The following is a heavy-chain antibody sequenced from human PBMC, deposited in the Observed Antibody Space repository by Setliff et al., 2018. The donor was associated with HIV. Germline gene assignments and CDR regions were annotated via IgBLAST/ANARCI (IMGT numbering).Heavy chain of an antibody. V-gene: IGHV3-74*01. CDR3: VRGPIHGGFDF. CDR1: GFTFTSYW. D-gene: IGHD3-16*01. Sequence: LRLSCVASGFTFTSYWMHWVRQVPGKGPVWVSCISSDETTTNYADSVKGRFTVSRDNAKNTVYLQMNSLRAEDTAVYYCVRGPIHGGFDFWGQGALVTVSS. CDR2: ISSDETTT. J-gene: IGHJ4*02.